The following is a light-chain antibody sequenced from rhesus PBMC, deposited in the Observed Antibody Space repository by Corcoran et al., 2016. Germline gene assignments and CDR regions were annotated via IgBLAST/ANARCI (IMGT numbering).Light chain of an antibody. CDR1: ENVNNY. V-gene: IGKV1-74*01. CDR3: QHGYGTPYS. CDR2: KAS. J-gene: IGKJ2*01. Sequence: DIQMTQSPSSLSASVGDRVTITCRASENVNNYLNWYQQKPGKAPKLLIYKASTLKSGVPSRFSGSGSGTDYTFTISSLHPEDVATYYCQHGYGTPYSFGQGTKVEIK.